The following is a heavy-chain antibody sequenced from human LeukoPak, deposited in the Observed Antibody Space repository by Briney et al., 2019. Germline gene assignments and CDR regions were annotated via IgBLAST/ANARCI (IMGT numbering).Heavy chain of an antibody. CDR1: GGPISSYY. CDR2: IDTRGTT. CDR3: AGEGLARSNYFVY. D-gene: IGHD6-19*01. Sequence: AEPLSLTCTVSGGPISSYYGRWIRQPAGKGVEWIGRIDTRGTTNYNPSLKSRVTMSVEASKNQFSLKLTAVAAADTAGYYCAGEGLARSNYFVYCGQGTLVTVSS. J-gene: IGHJ4*02. V-gene: IGHV4-4*07.